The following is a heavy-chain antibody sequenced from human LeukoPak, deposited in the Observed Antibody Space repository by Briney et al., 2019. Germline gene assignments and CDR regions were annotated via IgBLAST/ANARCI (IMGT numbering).Heavy chain of an antibody. V-gene: IGHV3-30*02. J-gene: IGHJ4*02. CDR2: IRYDGSNK. CDR3: AKDPSFRPGYFDY. CDR1: GFTFSSYG. Sequence: GSLRLSXAASGFTFSSYGMHWIRQAPGKGLEWVAFIRYDGSNKYYADSVKGRFTISRDNSENTLYLQMNSLRAEDTAVYYCAKDPSFRPGYFDYWGQGTLVTVSS.